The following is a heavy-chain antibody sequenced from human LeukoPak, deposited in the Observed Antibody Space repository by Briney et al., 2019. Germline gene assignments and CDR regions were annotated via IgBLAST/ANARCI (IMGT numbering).Heavy chain of an antibody. CDR1: GGSISSYY. D-gene: IGHD2-2*01. CDR3: ARVQQYLFEY. CDR2: FSYSGST. V-gene: IGHV4-59*01. Sequence: SETLSLTCTVSGGSISSYYWNWIRQPPGKGLEWIGYFSYSGSTSYNPSLKSRVTISVDTSKNQFSLKLSSVTAADTAVYYCARVQQYLFEYWGQGTLVTVSS. J-gene: IGHJ4*02.